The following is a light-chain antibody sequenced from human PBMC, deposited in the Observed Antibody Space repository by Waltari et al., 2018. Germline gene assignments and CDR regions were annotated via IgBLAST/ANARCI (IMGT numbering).Light chain of an antibody. CDR3: HQYSNIPRT. V-gene: IGKV4-1*01. J-gene: IGKJ1*01. CDR2: WAS. Sequence: DIVMTQSPDSLAVSLGERATINCKSSQNVLYSSNNRNYFTWYQQKPGQLPKRLIYWASTRESGVPDRVSGSGSGTDFTLTISSLQAEDVAVYYCHQYSNIPRTFGQGTKVEIK. CDR1: QNVLYSSNNRNY.